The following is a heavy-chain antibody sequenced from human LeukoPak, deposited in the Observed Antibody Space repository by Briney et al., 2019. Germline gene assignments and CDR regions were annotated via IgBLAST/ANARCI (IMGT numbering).Heavy chain of an antibody. CDR3: ARDHESSSSADDY. CDR2: INTDGSST. J-gene: IGHJ4*02. V-gene: IGHV3-74*01. CDR1: GFTFSNYW. Sequence: GGSLRLSCAASGFTFSNYWMHWVRQAPGKGLVWVSRINTDGSSTSYVDSVKGRFTISRDNAKNSLFLQMNSLRVEDTAVYYCARDHESSSSADDYWGQGTLVTVSS. D-gene: IGHD6-6*01.